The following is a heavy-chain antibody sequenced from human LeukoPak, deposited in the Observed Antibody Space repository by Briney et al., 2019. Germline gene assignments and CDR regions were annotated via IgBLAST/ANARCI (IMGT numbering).Heavy chain of an antibody. CDR3: ATGRSFSSSSPCEY. D-gene: IGHD6-6*01. J-gene: IGHJ4*02. V-gene: IGHV3-30*03. Sequence: GGSLRLSCAASGFTFSSYGMHWVRQAPGKGLEWVTVISYDGSNKYYADSVKGRFTISSDNSKNTLYLQMNSLRAEDTAVYYCATGRSFSSSSPCEYWGQGTLVTVSS. CDR1: GFTFSSYG. CDR2: ISYDGSNK.